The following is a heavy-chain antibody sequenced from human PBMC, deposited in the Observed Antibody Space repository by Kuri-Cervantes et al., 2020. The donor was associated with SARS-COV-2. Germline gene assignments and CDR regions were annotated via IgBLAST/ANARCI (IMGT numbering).Heavy chain of an antibody. Sequence: SVKVSCKASGGTFSSYSFSWVRQAPGQGLEWMGGIIPIFDTANYAQKFQGRVSITADESTSTAYMELSSLRSEDTAVYYCARSFWGTSSRYYYYYMDVWGKGTTVTVSS. CDR1: GGTFSSYS. D-gene: IGHD2-2*01. J-gene: IGHJ6*03. V-gene: IGHV1-69*13. CDR3: ARSFWGTSSRYYYYYMDV. CDR2: IIPIFDTA.